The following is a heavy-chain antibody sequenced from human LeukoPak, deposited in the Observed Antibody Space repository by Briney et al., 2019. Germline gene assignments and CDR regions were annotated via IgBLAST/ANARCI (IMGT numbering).Heavy chain of an antibody. Sequence: SETLSLTCAVYGGSFSGYYWSWIRQPPGKGLEWIGEISHSGSTNYNPSLKSRVTISVDTSKNQFSLKMSSVTAADTAVYYCASNARDILTGYFYHYYYMDVWGKGTTVTVSS. CDR2: ISHSGST. V-gene: IGHV4-34*01. CDR1: GGSFSGYY. CDR3: ASNARDILTGYFYHYYYMDV. D-gene: IGHD3-9*01. J-gene: IGHJ6*03.